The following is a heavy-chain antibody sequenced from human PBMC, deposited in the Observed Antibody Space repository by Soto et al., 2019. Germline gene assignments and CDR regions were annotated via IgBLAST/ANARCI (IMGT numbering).Heavy chain of an antibody. CDR1: GGSFSGYY. Sequence: QVQLQQWGAGLLKPSETLSLTCAVYGGSFSGYYWSWIRQPPGKGLEWIGEINHSGSTNYNPSLKSRVTISVDTSKNQFSLKLSSVTAADTAVYYCARGTQGDILTGYYPRNWFDPWGQGTLVTVSS. J-gene: IGHJ5*02. CDR2: INHSGST. CDR3: ARGTQGDILTGYYPRNWFDP. V-gene: IGHV4-34*01. D-gene: IGHD3-9*01.